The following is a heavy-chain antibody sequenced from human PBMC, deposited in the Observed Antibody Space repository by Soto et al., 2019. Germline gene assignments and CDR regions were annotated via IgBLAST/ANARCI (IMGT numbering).Heavy chain of an antibody. CDR1: GYTFNIYG. Sequence: ASVKVSCKTSGYTFNIYGITWVRQAPGQGLEWMVWIKPHNGNTKYAQTLQDRLIMTTDTATSTAYMELRSLRSDDTAVYYCARDLDGSGSYYTDYWSQGTLVTVSS. CDR2: IKPHNGNT. D-gene: IGHD3-10*01. J-gene: IGHJ4*02. V-gene: IGHV1-18*01. CDR3: ARDLDGSGSYYTDY.